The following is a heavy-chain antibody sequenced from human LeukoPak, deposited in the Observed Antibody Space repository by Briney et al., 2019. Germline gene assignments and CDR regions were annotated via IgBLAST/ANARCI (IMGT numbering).Heavy chain of an antibody. D-gene: IGHD3-3*01. CDR3: ARGFTYYDFWSGYSYYFDY. CDR2: TRNKANSYTT. V-gene: IGHV3-72*01. CDR1: GFTFSDHY. Sequence: GGSLRLSCAASGFTFSDHYMDWVRQAPGKGLEWVGRTRNKANSYTTEYAASVKGRFTISRDDSKNSLYLQMNSLKTEDTAVYYCARGFTYYDFWSGYSYYFDYWGQGTLVTVSS. J-gene: IGHJ4*02.